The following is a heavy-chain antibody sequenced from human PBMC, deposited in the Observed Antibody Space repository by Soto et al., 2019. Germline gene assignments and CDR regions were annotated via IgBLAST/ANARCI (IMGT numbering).Heavy chain of an antibody. D-gene: IGHD3-22*01. CDR1: GGTFSSYT. CDR2: IIPILGIA. Sequence: QVQLVQSGAEVKKPGSSVKVSCKASGGTFSSYTISWVRQAPGQGLEWMGRIIPILGIANYAQKFQGRVTITADKSTSTAYMELSSLSSEDTAVYYCAREGTYYYASSGYYRDWYFDLWGRGPLVTVSS. CDR3: AREGTYYYASSGYYRDWYFDL. J-gene: IGHJ2*01. V-gene: IGHV1-69*08.